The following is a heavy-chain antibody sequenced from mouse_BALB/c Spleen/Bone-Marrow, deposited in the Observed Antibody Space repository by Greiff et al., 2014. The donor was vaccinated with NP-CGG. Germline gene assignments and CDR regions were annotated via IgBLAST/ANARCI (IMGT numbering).Heavy chain of an antibody. CDR1: GFTSSSYT. CDR2: ISNGGGST. D-gene: IGHD1-1*01. V-gene: IGHV5-12-2*01. J-gene: IGHJ2*01. Sequence: EVKLMESGGGLVQPGGSLKLSCAASGFTSSSYTMSWVRQTPEKRLEWVAYISNGGGSTYYPDTVKGRFTISRDNAKNTLYLQMSSLKSEDTAMYYCARHGGSRGYYFDYWGQGTTLTVSS. CDR3: ARHGGSRGYYFDY.